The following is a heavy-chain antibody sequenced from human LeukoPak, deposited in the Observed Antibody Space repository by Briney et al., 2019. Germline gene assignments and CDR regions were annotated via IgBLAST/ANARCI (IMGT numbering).Heavy chain of an antibody. Sequence: PGGSLRLSCSASGFTFSNYPMHWVRQAPGKGPEYVSGISSNGGTTFYVDSVKGRFIISRDNSKNTLYLQMSSLRNEDTAEYYCVPFRDGYNYWGQGTLVTVSS. J-gene: IGHJ4*02. CDR3: VPFRDGYNY. D-gene: IGHD5-24*01. V-gene: IGHV3-64D*06. CDR1: GFTFSNYP. CDR2: ISSNGGTT.